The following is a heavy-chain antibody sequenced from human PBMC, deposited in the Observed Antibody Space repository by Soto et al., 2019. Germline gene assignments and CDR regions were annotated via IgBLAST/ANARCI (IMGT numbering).Heavy chain of an antibody. D-gene: IGHD6-13*01. CDR2: IIPIFGTA. CDR3: VRSSSYSSPSGTFDL. CDR1: GGTFSSYA. J-gene: IGHJ2*01. V-gene: IGHV1-69*01. Sequence: QVQLVQSGAEVKKPGSSVKVSCKASGGTFSSYAISWVRQAPGQGLEWMGGIIPIFGTANYAQKFQGRVTITEDEATSKGYMELSSLRSEVTAVYYCVRSSSYSSPSGTFDLWGRGTLVTVSS.